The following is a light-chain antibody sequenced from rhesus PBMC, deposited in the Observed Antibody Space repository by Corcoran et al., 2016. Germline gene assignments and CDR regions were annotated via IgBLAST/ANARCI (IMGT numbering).Light chain of an antibody. J-gene: IGKJ1*01. CDR2: GAL. V-gene: IGKV3-10*01. CDR1: QSVRSY. Sequence: QVILTQSPATLSLSPGERATLSCRASQSVRSYFAWYQQKAGQAPRLFISGALSRATGITDRYRGSGSGTDLTLTISSLEPEDVGVYHCYQHSSGWTFGQGTKVEIK. CDR3: YQHSSGWT.